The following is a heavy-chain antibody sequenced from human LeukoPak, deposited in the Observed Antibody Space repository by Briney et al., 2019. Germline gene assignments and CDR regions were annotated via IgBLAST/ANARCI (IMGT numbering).Heavy chain of an antibody. J-gene: IGHJ4*02. CDR2: IYYSGST. V-gene: IGHV4-61*01. D-gene: IGHD3-22*01. Sequence: SETLSLTCTASGGSVSSGSYYWSWIRQPPGKGLEWIGFIYYSGSTNYNPSLKSRVTISVDTSKNQFSLKLSSVTAADTAVYYCARSYDSSGYFIPSVFDYWGQGTLVTVSS. CDR1: GGSVSSGSYY. CDR3: ARSYDSSGYFIPSVFDY.